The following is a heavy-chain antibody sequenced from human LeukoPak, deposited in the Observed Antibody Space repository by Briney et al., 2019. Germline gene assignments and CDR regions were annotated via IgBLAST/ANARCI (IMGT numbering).Heavy chain of an antibody. CDR1: GFTFSSYG. CDR3: ATGDRLWSGYYYYYYMDV. V-gene: IGHV3-30*02. D-gene: IGHD3-3*01. Sequence: GGSLGLSCAASGFTFSSYGMHWVRQAPGKGLEWVAFIRYDGSNKYYADSVKGRFTISRDNSKNTLYLQMNSLRAEDTAVYYCATGDRLWSGYYYYYYMDVWGKGTTVTVSS. J-gene: IGHJ6*03. CDR2: IRYDGSNK.